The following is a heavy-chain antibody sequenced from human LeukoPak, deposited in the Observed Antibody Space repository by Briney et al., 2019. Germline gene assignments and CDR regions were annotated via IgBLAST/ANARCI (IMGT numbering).Heavy chain of an antibody. D-gene: IGHD3-3*01. J-gene: IGHJ4*02. CDR3: ARGWSGFVPFDY. CDR2: IYTSGST. CDR1: GVSISSGSYY. Sequence: PSETLSLTCTVSGVSISSGSYYRSWIRQPAGKGLEWIGRIYTSGSTNYNPSLKSRVTISIDTSKNQFALKLSSVTAADTAVYYCARGWSGFVPFDYWGQGTLVTVSS. V-gene: IGHV4-61*02.